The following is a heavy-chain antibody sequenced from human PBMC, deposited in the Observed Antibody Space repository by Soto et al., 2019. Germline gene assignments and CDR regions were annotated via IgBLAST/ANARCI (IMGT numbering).Heavy chain of an antibody. CDR3: AREDTARFDY. CDR1: GGSISSSSYY. Sequence: QLQLQESGPGLVKPSETLSLTCTVSGGSISSSSYYWGWIRQPPGKGMEWVGSIYYSGSTYYNPSLKSGVTISVDTSQNQCSLMLSSVTAEDTAVYYCAREDTARFDYWGQGTLVTVSS. CDR2: IYYSGST. J-gene: IGHJ4*02. D-gene: IGHD5-18*01. V-gene: IGHV4-39*02.